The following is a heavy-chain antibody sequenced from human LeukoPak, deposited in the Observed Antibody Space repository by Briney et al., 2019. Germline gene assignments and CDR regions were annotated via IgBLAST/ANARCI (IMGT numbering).Heavy chain of an antibody. Sequence: GGSLRLSCAASGFTFRTYDMIWVRQAPGKGLEWVSSSSAGRPFYADSVKGRFTISRDDSTNMVYLQMNRLKVEDTAVYYCAKSQRGYYDHYFDYWGQGALVTVSS. J-gene: IGHJ4*02. V-gene: IGHV3-23*01. CDR1: GFTFRTYD. CDR2: SSAGRP. D-gene: IGHD3-22*01. CDR3: AKSQRGYYDHYFDY.